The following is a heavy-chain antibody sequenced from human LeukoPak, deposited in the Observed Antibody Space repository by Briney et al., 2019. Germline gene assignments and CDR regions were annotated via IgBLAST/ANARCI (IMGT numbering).Heavy chain of an antibody. CDR1: GGSISSYY. CDR2: IYYSGSA. Sequence: SETLSLTCTVSGGSISSYYWSWIRQPPGKGLEWIGYIYYSGSANYNPSLKSRVTISVDTSKNQFSLKLSSVTAADTAVYYCARATRGRFDYWGQGTLVTVSS. D-gene: IGHD1-14*01. CDR3: ARATRGRFDY. V-gene: IGHV4-59*01. J-gene: IGHJ4*02.